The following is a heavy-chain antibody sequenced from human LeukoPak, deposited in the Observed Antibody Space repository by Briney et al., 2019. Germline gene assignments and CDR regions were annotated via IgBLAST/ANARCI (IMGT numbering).Heavy chain of an antibody. CDR3: ASLGDSSGYYPDY. CDR1: GGSISSGGYY. V-gene: IGHV4-31*03. CDR2: IYYSGST. Sequence: PSETLSLTCTVSGGSISSGGYYWSCIRQHPGKGLEWIGYIYYSGSTYYNPSLKSRVTISVDTSKNQFSLKLSSVTAADTAVYYCASLGDSSGYYPDYWGQGTLVTVSS. D-gene: IGHD3-22*01. J-gene: IGHJ4*02.